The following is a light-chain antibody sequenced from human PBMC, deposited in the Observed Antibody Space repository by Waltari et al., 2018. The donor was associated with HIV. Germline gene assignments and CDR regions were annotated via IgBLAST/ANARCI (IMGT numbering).Light chain of an antibody. CDR3: AAWDATVWV. CDR2: KNN. CDR1: SSNIGSNY. J-gene: IGLJ3*02. Sequence: QSVLTQPPSASGTPGQRVTISCSGRSSNIGSNYVYWYQQLPGTAPKLLIYKNNQRPSGVPDRFSGSKSGTSASLAISGLRSEDEADYYCAAWDATVWVFGGGTKLTVL. V-gene: IGLV1-47*01.